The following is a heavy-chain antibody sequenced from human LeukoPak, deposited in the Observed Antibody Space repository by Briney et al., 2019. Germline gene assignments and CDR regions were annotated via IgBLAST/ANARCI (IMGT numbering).Heavy chain of an antibody. D-gene: IGHD3-22*01. V-gene: IGHV1-2*02. CDR3: ARAPSVNYYDSSGYLSAYYYGMDV. Sequence: ASVKVSCKASGYTFTSYGISWVRQAPGQGLEWMGWINPNSGGTNYAQKFQGRVTMTRDTSISTAYMELSRLRSDDTAVYYCARAPSVNYYDSSGYLSAYYYGMDVWGQGTTVTVSS. CDR2: INPNSGGT. J-gene: IGHJ6*02. CDR1: GYTFTSYG.